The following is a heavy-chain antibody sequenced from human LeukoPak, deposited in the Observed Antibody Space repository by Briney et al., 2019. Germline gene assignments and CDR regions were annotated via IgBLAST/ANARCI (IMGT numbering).Heavy chain of an antibody. CDR2: INPADSDT. J-gene: IGHJ4*02. V-gene: IGHV5-51*01. CDR3: ARRYCSSITCYFFDY. Sequence: GESLKISCKGSGYSFTSHWIGWVRQMPGKGLEWMGIINPADSDTRYSPSFQGQVTISVDKSISTAYLQWSSLVASDTVMYYCARRYCSSITCYFFDYWGQGALVTVSS. D-gene: IGHD2-2*01. CDR1: GYSFTSHW.